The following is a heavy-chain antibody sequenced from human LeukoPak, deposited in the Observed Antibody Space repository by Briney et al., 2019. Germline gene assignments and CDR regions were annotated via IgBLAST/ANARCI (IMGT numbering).Heavy chain of an antibody. CDR3: VRGWDGYNFGY. J-gene: IGHJ4*02. CDR1: GFTFSNYN. V-gene: IGHV3-21*01. CDR2: ISSGSSYI. Sequence: KPGGSLRLSCAASGFTFSNYNMNWVRQAPGKGLEWVSSISSGSSYIYYADSVKGRFTISRDNAKNSLYLQMNSLRAEDTAVYYCVRGWDGYNFGYWGQGTLATVSS. D-gene: IGHD5-24*01.